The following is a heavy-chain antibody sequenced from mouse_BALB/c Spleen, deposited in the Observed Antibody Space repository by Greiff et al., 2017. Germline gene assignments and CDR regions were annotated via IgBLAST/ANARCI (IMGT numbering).Heavy chain of an antibody. CDR1: GYTFTSYT. D-gene: IGHD4-1*01. CDR3: ARGLGRGDYFDY. Sequence: QVQLQQSGAELARPGASVKMSCKASGYTFTSYTMHWVKQRPGQGLEWIGYINPSSGYTNYNQKFKDKATLTADKSSSTAYMQLSSLTSEDSAVYYCARGLGRGDYFDYWGQGTTLTVSS. V-gene: IGHV1-4*01. J-gene: IGHJ2*01. CDR2: INPSSGYT.